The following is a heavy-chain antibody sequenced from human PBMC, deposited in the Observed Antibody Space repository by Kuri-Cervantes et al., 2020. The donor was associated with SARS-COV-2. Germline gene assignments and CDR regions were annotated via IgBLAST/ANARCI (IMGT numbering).Heavy chain of an antibody. J-gene: IGHJ4*02. V-gene: IGHV1-69*06. CDR2: IIPIFGTA. CDR3: ARGSQYYYDSSGYYYVY. D-gene: IGHD3-22*01. CDR1: GGTFSSYA. Sequence: SVTVSCKASGGTFSSYAISWVRQAPGQGLEWMGGIIPIFGTANYAQKFQGRVTITADKSTSTAYMELSSLRSEDTSLYYCARGSQYYYDSSGYYYVYWGQGTLVTVSS.